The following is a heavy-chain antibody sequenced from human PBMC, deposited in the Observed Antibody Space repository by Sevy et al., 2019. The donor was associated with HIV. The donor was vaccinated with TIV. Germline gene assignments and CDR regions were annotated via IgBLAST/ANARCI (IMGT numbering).Heavy chain of an antibody. D-gene: IGHD6-13*01. CDR1: GFTFSSYA. J-gene: IGHJ1*01. CDR3: AKDGRRSSSWTGPFQH. CDR2: ISGSGGST. V-gene: IGHV3-23*01. Sequence: GGSLRLSCAASGFTFSSYAISWVRQAPGKGLEWVSAISGSGGSTYYADSVKGRFTISRDNSKNKLYLQMNSLRAEDTAVYYCAKDGRRSSSWTGPFQHWGQGTLVTVSS.